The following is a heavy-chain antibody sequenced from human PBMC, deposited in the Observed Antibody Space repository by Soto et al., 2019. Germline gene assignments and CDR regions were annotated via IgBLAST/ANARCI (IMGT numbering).Heavy chain of an antibody. J-gene: IGHJ4*02. CDR1: GLTFTDAW. Sequence: GGSLRLSCAGSGLTFTDAWMNWVRQAPGKGLEWVGRIKSKLSGGTTDYAAPVKGRFSMSRDDSQKTMYLQMNSLTTEDSGVYYCATIRGYYYDSHYWGQGTLVTVSS. V-gene: IGHV3-15*07. CDR2: IKSKLSGGTT. D-gene: IGHD3-22*01. CDR3: ATIRGYYYDSHY.